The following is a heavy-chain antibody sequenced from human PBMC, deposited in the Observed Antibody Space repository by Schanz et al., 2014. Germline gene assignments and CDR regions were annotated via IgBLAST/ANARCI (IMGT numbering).Heavy chain of an antibody. CDR2: IGTSGGT. Sequence: VHLLESGGGLVEPGGSLRLSCAASGFTLSSYGMHWVRQAPGKGLEWVSTIGTSGGTNYAESVKGRFTISRDNSKNTLYLQMNSLRAEDTAVYYCAKGRFGELSAFDIWGQGTMGTVSS. CDR1: GFTLSSYG. CDR3: AKGRFGELSAFDI. D-gene: IGHD3-10*01. J-gene: IGHJ3*02. V-gene: IGHV3-23*01.